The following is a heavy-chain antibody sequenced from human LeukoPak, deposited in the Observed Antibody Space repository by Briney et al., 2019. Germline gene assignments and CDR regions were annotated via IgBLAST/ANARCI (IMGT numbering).Heavy chain of an antibody. D-gene: IGHD2-15*01. CDR1: GGSFSGYY. CDR2: INHSGST. V-gene: IGHV4-34*01. J-gene: IGHJ6*04. Sequence: SETLSLTCAVYGGSFSGYYWSWIRQPPGKELEWIGEINHSGSTNYNPSLKSRVTISVDTSKNQFSLKLSSVTAADTAVYYCARVGRCSGGSCYGYYYYYGMDVWGKGTTVTVSS. CDR3: ARVGRCSGGSCYGYYYYYGMDV.